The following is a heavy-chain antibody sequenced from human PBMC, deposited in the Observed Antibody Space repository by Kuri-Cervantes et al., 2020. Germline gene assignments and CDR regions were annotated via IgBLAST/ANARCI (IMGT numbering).Heavy chain of an antibody. CDR3: ASELYCSSTSCYPEDFWSGPYGMDV. CDR1: GGSVSSGSYY. V-gene: IGHV4-61*01. CDR2: IYYSGST. D-gene: IGHD2-2*01. Sequence: SETLSLTCTVSGGSVSSGSYYWSWIRQPPGKGLEWIGYIYYSGSTNYNPSLKSRVTISVDTSKNQFSLKLSSVTAADTAVYYCASELYCSSTSCYPEDFWSGPYGMDVWGQGTTVTVSS. J-gene: IGHJ6*02.